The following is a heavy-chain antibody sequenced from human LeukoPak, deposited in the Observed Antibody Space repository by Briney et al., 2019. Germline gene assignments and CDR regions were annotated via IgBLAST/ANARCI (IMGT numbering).Heavy chain of an antibody. J-gene: IGHJ6*02. D-gene: IGHD2-2*01. CDR1: GFIFSSYA. CDR2: ISGSGDST. Sequence: PGGSLRLSCAASGFIFSSYAMSWVRQAPGKGLEWVSGISGSGDSTYYADSVKGRFTISRDNSKNTLFLQMNSLRAEDTAVYYCAKDLRNLAYCSSSSCYQAAASMDVWGQGTTVTVSS. CDR3: AKDLRNLAYCSSSSCYQAAASMDV. V-gene: IGHV3-23*01.